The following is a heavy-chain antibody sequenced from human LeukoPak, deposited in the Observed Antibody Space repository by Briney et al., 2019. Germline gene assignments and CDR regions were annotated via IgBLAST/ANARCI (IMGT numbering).Heavy chain of an antibody. CDR1: GFTFSSYG. CDR2: ISGSGGSA. Sequence: PGGSLRLSCAASGFTFSSYGMSWVRQAPGKGLEWVSVISGSGGSAYYAASVKGRFTISRDNSKNTLFLQMNSLRADDTAVYYCARVFPSVSSDYYQGRGGYYFDNWGQGTLVTVSA. J-gene: IGHJ4*02. V-gene: IGHV3-23*01. CDR3: ARVFPSVSSDYYQGRGGYYFDN. D-gene: IGHD3-22*01.